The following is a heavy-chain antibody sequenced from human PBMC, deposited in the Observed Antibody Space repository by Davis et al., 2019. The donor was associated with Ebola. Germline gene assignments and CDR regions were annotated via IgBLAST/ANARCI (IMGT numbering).Heavy chain of an antibody. CDR1: GGSISSYY. V-gene: IGHV4-59*12. D-gene: IGHD3-3*01. CDR3: AREHGGYYRKDDAFDI. J-gene: IGHJ3*02. CDR2: IYSSGNT. Sequence: SETLSLTCTVSGGSISSYYWSWIRQPPGKGLEWIGYIYSSGNTNYNPSLKSRVTMSVDTSKNQFSLKLSSVTAADTAVYYCAREHGGYYRKDDAFDIWGQGTMVTVSS.